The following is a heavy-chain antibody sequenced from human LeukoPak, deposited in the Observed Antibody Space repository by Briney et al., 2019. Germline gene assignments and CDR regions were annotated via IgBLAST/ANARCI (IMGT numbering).Heavy chain of an antibody. CDR1: GFTFSGSG. D-gene: IGHD1-26*01. CDR2: IRNKANSYAT. Sequence: GGSLRLSCAASGFTFSGSGIDWVRQASGKGLEWVGRIRNKANSYATAYAASVKGRFTISRDDSKNTAYLRMNSLKTEDTAVYYCTRWESGTYPFDYWGQGTLVTVSS. CDR3: TRWESGTYPFDY. J-gene: IGHJ4*02. V-gene: IGHV3-73*01.